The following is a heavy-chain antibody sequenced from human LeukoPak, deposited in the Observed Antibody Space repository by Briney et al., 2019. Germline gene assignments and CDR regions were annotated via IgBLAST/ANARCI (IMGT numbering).Heavy chain of an antibody. V-gene: IGHV4-39*07. D-gene: IGHD6-13*01. CDR1: GGSISSYY. J-gene: IGHJ3*02. CDR2: VYYSGTT. Sequence: PSETLSLTCTVSGGSISSYYWGWIRQPPGKALEWIGSVYYSGTTSYNPSLKSRVTISVDTSKNQFSLKLSSVTAADTAAYYCAREGVAARGDAFDIWGQGTMVTVSS. CDR3: AREGVAARGDAFDI.